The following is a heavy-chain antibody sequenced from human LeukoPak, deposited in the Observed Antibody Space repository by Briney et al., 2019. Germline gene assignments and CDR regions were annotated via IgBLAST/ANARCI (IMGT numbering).Heavy chain of an antibody. J-gene: IGHJ3*02. CDR1: GFSFSTYW. CDR2: IKEDGSEK. CDR3: AREGGGYCSSTSCYQPPAFDI. Sequence: GGSLRLSCEASGFSFSTYWMSWVRQAPGKGLEWVANIKEDGSEKYYVDSVKGRFTISRDNAKNSLYLQMNSLRAEDTAVYYCAREGGGYCSSTSCYQPPAFDIWGQGTMVTVSS. D-gene: IGHD2-2*01. V-gene: IGHV3-7*01.